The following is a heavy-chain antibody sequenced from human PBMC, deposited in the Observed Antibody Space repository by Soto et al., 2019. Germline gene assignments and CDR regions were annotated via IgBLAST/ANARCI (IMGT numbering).Heavy chain of an antibody. CDR2: INPNSGGT. D-gene: IGHD2-2*01. Sequence: ASVKVSCKASGYTFTGYYMHWVRQAPGQGLEWMGWINPNSGGTNYAQKFQGRVTMTRDTSISTAYMELSRLRSDDTAVYYCARRMDCSSTSCYFYYYYYGMDVWGQGTTVTVSS. CDR3: ARRMDCSSTSCYFYYYYYGMDV. V-gene: IGHV1-2*02. CDR1: GYTFTGYY. J-gene: IGHJ6*02.